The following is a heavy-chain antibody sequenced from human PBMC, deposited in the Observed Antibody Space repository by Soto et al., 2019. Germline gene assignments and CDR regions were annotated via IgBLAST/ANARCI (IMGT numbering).Heavy chain of an antibody. CDR1: GGSISSGGYS. Sequence: QVQLQESGPGLVKPSQTLSLTCSVSGGSISSGGYSWNRIRQRPGKGLEWIAYIYHSGSTSYNPSLKGRVTISMDTSTNQFSLKLTSVTAADTAVYYCARDGSDDAYSNFNWFDTWGQGTLVTVSS. CDR2: IYHSGST. V-gene: IGHV4-31*03. D-gene: IGHD4-4*01. J-gene: IGHJ5*02. CDR3: ARDGSDDAYSNFNWFDT.